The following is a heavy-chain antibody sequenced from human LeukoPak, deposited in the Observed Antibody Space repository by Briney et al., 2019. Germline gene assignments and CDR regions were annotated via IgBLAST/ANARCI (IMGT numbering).Heavy chain of an antibody. CDR2: IDRDGRST. CDR1: GFTFRSYA. V-gene: IGHV3-74*01. J-gene: IGHJ5*02. Sequence: GGSLRLSCAASGFTFRSYAMHWVRQAPGKGLVWVSHIDRDGRSTNYAGSVKGRFTISRDNARNTLFLQMNSLRVEDTAVYYCARDRGSTNWFDPWGQGTLVTVSS. D-gene: IGHD1-26*01. CDR3: ARDRGSTNWFDP.